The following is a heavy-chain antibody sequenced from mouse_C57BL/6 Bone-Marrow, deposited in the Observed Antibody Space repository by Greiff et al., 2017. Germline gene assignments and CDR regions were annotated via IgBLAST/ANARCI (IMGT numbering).Heavy chain of an antibody. CDR3: AREAGRSTIDY. V-gene: IGHV1-59*01. Sequence: QVQLQQPGAELVRPGTSVKLSCKASGYTFTSYWMHWVKQRPGQGLEWIGVIDPSDSYTNYNQKFKGKATLTVDTSSSTAYMQLSSLTSEDSAVYYCAREAGRSTIDYWGQGTTLTVSS. CDR1: GYTFTSYW. D-gene: IGHD1-1*01. CDR2: IDPSDSYT. J-gene: IGHJ2*01.